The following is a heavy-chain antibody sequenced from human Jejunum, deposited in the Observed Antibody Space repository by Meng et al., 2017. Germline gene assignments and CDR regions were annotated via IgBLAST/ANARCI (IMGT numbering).Heavy chain of an antibody. V-gene: IGHV4-59*01. CDR3: ARVVGYSGYSDS. J-gene: IGHJ4*02. CDR2: TYYSGRN. CDR1: GVSITSSD. D-gene: IGHD5-12*01. Sequence: QVQQQGSGPGLVKSSETLSLTCTVCGVSITSSDWGWIRQPPGKGLEWIGSTYYSGRNDYNPSLNSRLTMSVDTSKSQFSLNLKSLTSADTAVYFCARVVGYSGYSDSWGQGTLVTVSS.